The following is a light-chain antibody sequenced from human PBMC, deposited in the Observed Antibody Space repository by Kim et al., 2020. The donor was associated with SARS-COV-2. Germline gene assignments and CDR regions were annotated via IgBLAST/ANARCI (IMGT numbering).Light chain of an antibody. CDR1: QGISSY. V-gene: IGKV1-9*01. J-gene: IGKJ1*01. CDR3: QQLNSYPWT. Sequence: IQLTQSPSFLSASVGDRVTITCRASQGISSYLAWYQQKPGKAPKLLIYAASTLQSGVPSRFSGSGSGTEFTLTISSLQPEDFATYYCQQLNSYPWTFGQGTKVDIK. CDR2: AAS.